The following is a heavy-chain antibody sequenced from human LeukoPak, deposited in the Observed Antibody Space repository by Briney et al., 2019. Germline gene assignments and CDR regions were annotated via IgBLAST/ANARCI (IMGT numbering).Heavy chain of an antibody. CDR1: GYTFTGYY. J-gene: IGHJ4*02. CDR3: ARDAEENYDILTGYYG. D-gene: IGHD3-9*01. Sequence: SVKVSCKASGYTFTGYYMHWVRQAPGQGLEWMGRIIPILGIANYAQKFQGRVTITADKSTSTAYMELSSLRSEDTAVYYCARDAEENYDILTGYYGWGQGTLVTVSS. V-gene: IGHV1-69*04. CDR2: IIPILGIA.